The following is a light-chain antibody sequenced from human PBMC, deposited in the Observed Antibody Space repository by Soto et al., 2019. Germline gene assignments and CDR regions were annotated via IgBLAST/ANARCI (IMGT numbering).Light chain of an antibody. CDR3: SSYTSSSTLAV. J-gene: IGLJ3*02. V-gene: IGLV2-11*01. CDR1: SGDIGGYNY. CDR2: DVN. Sequence: QSVLTQPRSVSGSPGQSVTISCTGASGDIGGYNYVSWYQHHPGKAPKLIIFDVNKRPSGVPDRFSGSKSGNTASLTISGLQAEDEADYYCSSYTSSSTLAVFGGGTKLTVL.